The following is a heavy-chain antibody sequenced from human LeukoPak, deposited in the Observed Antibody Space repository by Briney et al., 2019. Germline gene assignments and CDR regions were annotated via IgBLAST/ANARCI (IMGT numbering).Heavy chain of an antibody. J-gene: IGHJ4*02. Sequence: SETLSLTCAVSGGSVSSAGYYWSWIRQPPGKGLEWIGEINHSGSTNYNPSLKSRVTISVDTSKNQFSLKLSSVTAADTAVYYCAREGPGRRAARPDGFFDYWGQGTLVTVSS. CDR1: GGSVSSAGYY. D-gene: IGHD6-6*01. CDR2: INHSGST. CDR3: AREGPGRRAARPDGFFDY. V-gene: IGHV4-34*01.